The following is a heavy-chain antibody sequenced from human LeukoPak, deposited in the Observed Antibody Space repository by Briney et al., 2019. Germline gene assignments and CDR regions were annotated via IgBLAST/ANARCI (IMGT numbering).Heavy chain of an antibody. Sequence: GGSLRLSCAASGFIVSSNYMNWVRQAPGKGLEWVSVIYTGGNTYYADSVEGRFTISRDNSKNTLYLQMHSLRAEDTAVYYCASPSSGQSFDIWAQG. CDR3: ASPSSGQSFDI. CDR1: GFIVSSNY. D-gene: IGHD6-19*01. V-gene: IGHV3-53*01. J-gene: IGHJ3*02. CDR2: IYTGGNT.